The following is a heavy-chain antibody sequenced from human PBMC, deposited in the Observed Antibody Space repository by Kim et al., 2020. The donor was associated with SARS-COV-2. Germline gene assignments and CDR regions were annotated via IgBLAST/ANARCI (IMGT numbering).Heavy chain of an antibody. CDR1: GGSVSNDNYY. CDR2: IYYSGSA. J-gene: IGHJ5*02. CDR3: ARDVWGKPVDGTEVA. Sequence: SETLSLTCTVSGGSVSNDNYYWSWIRQPPGKGLEWIGYIYYSGSASYNPSLKSRVTISVDTSRNQFSLKLTSVTAAETAVYYCARDVWGKPVDGTEVAWGKGALVTVSS. V-gene: IGHV4-61*01. D-gene: IGHD6-19*01.